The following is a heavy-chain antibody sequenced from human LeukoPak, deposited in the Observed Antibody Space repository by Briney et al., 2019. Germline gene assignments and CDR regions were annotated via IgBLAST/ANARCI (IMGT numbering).Heavy chain of an antibody. CDR1: GGSFSGYY. CDR2: INHGGGT. V-gene: IGHV4-34*01. D-gene: IGHD3-3*01. J-gene: IGHJ4*02. Sequence: SETLSLTCAVYGGSFSGYYWSWIRQPPGKGLEWIGEINHGGGTNYNPSLKSRVTISVDTSKSQFSVKLNSVTAADTAVYYCARNDYYFDSWGQGTLVTVSS. CDR3: ARNDYYFDS.